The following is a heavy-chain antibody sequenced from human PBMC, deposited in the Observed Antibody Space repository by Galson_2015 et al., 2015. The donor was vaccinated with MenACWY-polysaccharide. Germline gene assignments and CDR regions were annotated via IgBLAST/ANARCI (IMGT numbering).Heavy chain of an antibody. CDR1: GFNFSILV. CDR2: ISPGSETA. D-gene: IGHD1-26*01. J-gene: IGHJ4*02. CDR3: VKGGWADN. V-gene: IGHV3-23*01. Sequence: SLRLSCAASGFNFSILVMTWVRQGPGKGLDWVSAISPGSETAYYSDSVKGRFTISRDNSKDTLHLQMDSLRAEDTAVYYCVKGGWADNWGQGTLVTVSS.